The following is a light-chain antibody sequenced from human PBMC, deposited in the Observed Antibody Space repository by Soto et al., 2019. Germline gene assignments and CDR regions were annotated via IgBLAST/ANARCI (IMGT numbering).Light chain of an antibody. CDR1: SNDIGGYNY. CDR3: SSFSVASPL. Sequence: QSALAQPASMSGSPGQSVTISCAGTSNDIGGYNYVSWYQHHPGTAPKLIIYDVSSRPSGVSHRFSGSKSGNTASLTISGLQAEDEADYYCSSFSVASPLFXTGTKGTVL. CDR2: DVS. J-gene: IGLJ1*01. V-gene: IGLV2-14*01.